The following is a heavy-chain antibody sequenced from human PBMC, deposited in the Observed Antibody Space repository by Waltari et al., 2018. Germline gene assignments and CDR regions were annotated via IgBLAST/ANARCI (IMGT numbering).Heavy chain of an antibody. V-gene: IGHV1-69-2*01. J-gene: IGHJ4*02. CDR2: VDPEEGET. Sequence: EVQLVQSGAEVKKPGATVKIYCKVSGYTFTDYYMHWVQQAPCKVLEWMGLVDPEEGETMYAEKLQCRVTITADTSTDTAYMELSSLRSEYTAVYYCATLFSGYWGQGTLVTVSS. CDR1: GYTFTDYY. CDR3: ATLFSGY. D-gene: IGHD3-3*01.